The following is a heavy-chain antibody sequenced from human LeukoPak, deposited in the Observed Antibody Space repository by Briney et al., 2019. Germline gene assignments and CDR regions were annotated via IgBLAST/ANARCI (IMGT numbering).Heavy chain of an antibody. Sequence: TGGSLRLSCTASGFTVSGNYMSWVRQAPGKGLEWVSVIYSGGSTYYADSVKGRFTISRDNSKNTLYLQMNSLRAEDTAVYYCARDWKGGYNYGHPTLTSDYWGQGTLVTVSS. J-gene: IGHJ4*02. V-gene: IGHV3-66*01. D-gene: IGHD5-18*01. CDR1: GFTVSGNY. CDR2: IYSGGST. CDR3: ARDWKGGYNYGHPTLTSDY.